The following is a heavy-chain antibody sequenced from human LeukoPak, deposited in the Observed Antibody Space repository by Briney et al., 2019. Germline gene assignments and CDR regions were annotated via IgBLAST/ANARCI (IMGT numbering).Heavy chain of an antibody. Sequence: TGRSLRLSCAASGFTFSSYDMHWVRQAPGTGLEWVAVISYDGNNQYYSDSVKGRFTISRDNSKNTLYLQMNSLRPEDTALYYCAKEHMLRGVIYWFDPWGQGTLVTVSS. CDR1: GFTFSSYD. D-gene: IGHD3-10*01. CDR3: AKEHMLRGVIYWFDP. J-gene: IGHJ5*02. CDR2: ISYDGNNQ. V-gene: IGHV3-30*18.